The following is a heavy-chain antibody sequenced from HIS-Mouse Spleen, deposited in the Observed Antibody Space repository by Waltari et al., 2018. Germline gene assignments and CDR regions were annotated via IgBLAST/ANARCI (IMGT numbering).Heavy chain of an antibody. Sequence: QLQLQESGPGLVKPSETLSLTCTVSGRSISSSSYYWCWLRQPPRKGLEWIGSIYYSGSTYYNPSLKSRVTISVDTSKNQFSLKLSSVTAADTAVYYCAREIPYSSSWYDWYFDLWGRGTLVTVSS. CDR2: IYYSGST. D-gene: IGHD6-13*01. CDR1: GRSISSSSYY. CDR3: AREIPYSSSWYDWYFDL. V-gene: IGHV4-39*07. J-gene: IGHJ2*01.